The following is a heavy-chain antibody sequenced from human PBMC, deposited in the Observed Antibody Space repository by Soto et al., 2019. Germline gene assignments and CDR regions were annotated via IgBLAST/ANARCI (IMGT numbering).Heavy chain of an antibody. V-gene: IGHV3-21*06. CDR3: VRGMNPLF. CDR2: ISISSSDR. J-gene: IGHJ4*01. CDR1: GFTVSNNY. Sequence: PGGSLRLSCAASGFTVSNNYMSWVRQAPGKGLEWVSSISISSSDRYYADSVRGRFTISRDNAKNALYLQMNSLRADDTAVYFCVRGMNPLFGGQGTLVTVSS.